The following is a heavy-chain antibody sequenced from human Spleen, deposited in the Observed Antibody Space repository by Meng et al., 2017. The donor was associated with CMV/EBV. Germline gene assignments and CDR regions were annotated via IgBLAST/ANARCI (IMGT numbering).Heavy chain of an antibody. CDR1: GYTFTAHY. CDR2: IHPHRGDT. D-gene: IGHD3-16*02. J-gene: IGHJ4*02. V-gene: IGHV1-2*02. Sequence: ASVKVSCKASGYTFTAHYFHWVRQAPGQGLEWMGWIHPHRGDTNYAQQFQGRVTLTRDTSINTGYMELTRLTSDDTAVYYCARGPRTTFGGVIIWPLEFWGQGTLVTVSS. CDR3: ARGPRTTFGGVIIWPLEF.